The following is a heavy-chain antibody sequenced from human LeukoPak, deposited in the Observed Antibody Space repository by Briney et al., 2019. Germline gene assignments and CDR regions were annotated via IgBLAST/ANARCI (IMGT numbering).Heavy chain of an antibody. CDR3: ARTPEIPENWFDP. CDR2: SYYSGTT. D-gene: IGHD5-24*01. Sequence: SETLSLTCNVSGVSITSHSWNWLRQSPGKGLEWIGYSYYSGTTNYSPSLKSRVTISLDTSKNQFSLKLSSVTAADTAVYYCARTPEIPENWFDPWGQGTLVTVSS. J-gene: IGHJ5*02. V-gene: IGHV4-59*11. CDR1: GVSITSHS.